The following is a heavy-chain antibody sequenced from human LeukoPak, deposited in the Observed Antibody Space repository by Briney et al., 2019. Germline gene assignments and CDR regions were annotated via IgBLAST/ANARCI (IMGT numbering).Heavy chain of an antibody. CDR1: GFSFSSYS. Sequence: GGSLRLSCAASGFSFSSYSMNWVRQAPGEGLEWVSYISGSGNAIHYTDSVKGRFTISRDNAKNALYLQMNSLRAEDTAVYFCAGDYLYAFDYWGQGTLVTVSS. CDR2: ISGSGNAI. CDR3: AGDYLYAFDY. V-gene: IGHV3-48*01. J-gene: IGHJ4*02. D-gene: IGHD2-2*01.